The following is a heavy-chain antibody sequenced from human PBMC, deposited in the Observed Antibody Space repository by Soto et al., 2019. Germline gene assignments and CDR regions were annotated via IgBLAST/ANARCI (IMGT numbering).Heavy chain of an antibody. Sequence: PVESLKISCKGSGYSFTSYWIGWVRQMPWKGLEWMGIIYPGDSDTRYSPSFQGQVTISADKSISTAYLQWSSLKASDTAMYYCARAVSSPEPYYYGMDVWGQGTTVTVSS. CDR1: GYSFTSYW. D-gene: IGHD2-2*01. CDR2: IYPGDSDT. CDR3: ARAVSSPEPYYYGMDV. J-gene: IGHJ6*02. V-gene: IGHV5-51*01.